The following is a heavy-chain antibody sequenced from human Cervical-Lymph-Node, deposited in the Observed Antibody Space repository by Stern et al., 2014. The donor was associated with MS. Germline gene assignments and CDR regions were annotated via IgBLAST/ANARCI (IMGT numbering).Heavy chain of an antibody. CDR2: VNDDVTT. CDR1: GGSFSGSY. Sequence: QVQLQQWGAGLLKPSETLSLTCAVYGGSFSGSYWSWVRQPPGKGLEWIGEVNDDVTTNYNPSLKSRATISVDTSKNQFSLKLTSVTAADTAVYYCVRVVWDLNWFDPWGQGTLVTVSS. D-gene: IGHD1-26*01. CDR3: VRVVWDLNWFDP. V-gene: IGHV4-34*01. J-gene: IGHJ5*02.